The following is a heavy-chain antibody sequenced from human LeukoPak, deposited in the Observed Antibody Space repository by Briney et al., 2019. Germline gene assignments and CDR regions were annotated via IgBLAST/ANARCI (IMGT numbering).Heavy chain of an antibody. J-gene: IGHJ4*02. CDR3: AKDLEPYTTSGYYFDY. Sequence: GGSLRLSCAASGFSLSTYVMQWVRQAPGKGLEWVAFMHYAGVNKYYADSVKGRFTISRDNSKNTLYLQMNSLRAEDTAVYYCAKDLEPYTTSGYYFDYWGQGTLVTVSS. CDR2: MHYAGVNK. D-gene: IGHD2-2*02. CDR1: GFSLSTYV. V-gene: IGHV3-30*02.